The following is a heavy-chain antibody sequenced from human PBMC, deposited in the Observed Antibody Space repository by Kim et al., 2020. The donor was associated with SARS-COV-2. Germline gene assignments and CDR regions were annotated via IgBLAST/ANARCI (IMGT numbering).Heavy chain of an antibody. V-gene: IGHV4-39*01. J-gene: IGHJ4*02. Sequence: SETLSLTCTVSGGSISSSSYYWGWIRQPPGKGLEWIGSIYYSGSTYYNPSLKSRVTISVDTSKNQFSLKLSSVTAADTAVYYCARLAFGGVIVRNYWGQGTLVTVSS. CDR3: ARLAFGGVIVRNY. CDR2: IYYSGST. D-gene: IGHD3-16*02. CDR1: GGSISSSSYY.